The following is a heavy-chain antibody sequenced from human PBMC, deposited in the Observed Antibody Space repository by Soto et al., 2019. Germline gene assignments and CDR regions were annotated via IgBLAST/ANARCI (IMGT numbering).Heavy chain of an antibody. V-gene: IGHV4-39*01. CDR3: ARQHYYDSSGYYTWN. J-gene: IGHJ4*02. CDR1: GGSIRSNIYY. CDR2: VHYSGST. D-gene: IGHD3-22*01. Sequence: QLQLQESAPGLVKPSETLSLTCSVSGGSIRSNIYYWGWIRQPPGKGLEWIGTVHYSGSTYYTPSLKIRVTRSAEPSSYQFSLRLNSVTAADTAVYYCARQHYYDSSGYYTWNWGQGSLVTVSS.